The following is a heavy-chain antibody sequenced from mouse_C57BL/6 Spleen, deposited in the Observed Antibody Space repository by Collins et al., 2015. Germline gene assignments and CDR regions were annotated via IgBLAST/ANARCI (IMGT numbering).Heavy chain of an antibody. CDR3: ARDGNYVPFAY. V-gene: IGHV1-76*01. D-gene: IGHD2-1*01. CDR2: IYPGSDNT. Sequence: QGPEWIARIYPGSDNTFYNEKFKGKATLTAEKASSTAYMQLSSLTSEDSAVYFCARDGNYVPFAYWGQGTLVTVSA. J-gene: IGHJ3*01.